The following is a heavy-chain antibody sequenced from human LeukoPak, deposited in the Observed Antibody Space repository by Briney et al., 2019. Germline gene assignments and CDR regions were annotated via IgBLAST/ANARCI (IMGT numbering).Heavy chain of an antibody. V-gene: IGHV3-30*02. Sequence: PGGSLRLSCAASGFTFSSYGMHWVRQAPGKGLEWVAFIRYEGSNKYYADSVKGRFTISRDNSKNTLYLQMNSLKTDDTAVYYCAKEYGTHYDYYNYMGVWGKGTTVTISS. D-gene: IGHD3-10*01. CDR1: GFTFSSYG. J-gene: IGHJ6*03. CDR2: IRYEGSNK. CDR3: AKEYGTHYDYYNYMGV.